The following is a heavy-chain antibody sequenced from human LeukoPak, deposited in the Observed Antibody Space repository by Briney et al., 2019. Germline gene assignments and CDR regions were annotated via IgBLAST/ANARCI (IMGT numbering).Heavy chain of an antibody. D-gene: IGHD4-17*01. Sequence: ASVKVSCKVSGYTLTELSMHWVRQAPGKGLEWMGGFDPEDGETIYAQKFQGRVTMTEDTSTDTAYMELSSLRSEDTAVYYCARPHDYGDYVNWFDPWGQGTLVTVSS. V-gene: IGHV1-24*01. CDR3: ARPHDYGDYVNWFDP. CDR1: GYTLTELS. J-gene: IGHJ5*02. CDR2: FDPEDGET.